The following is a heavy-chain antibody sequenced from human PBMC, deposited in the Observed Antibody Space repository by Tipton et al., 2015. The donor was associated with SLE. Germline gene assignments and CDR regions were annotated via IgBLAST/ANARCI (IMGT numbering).Heavy chain of an antibody. CDR3: ARAQLGIRGIDY. CDR2: IYYSGST. CDR1: GVSISSGSYY. V-gene: IGHV4-61*10. Sequence: TLSLTCTVSGVSISSGSYYWSWIRQPAGKGLEWIGYIYYSGSTNYNPSLKSRVTISVDTSKNQFSLKLSSVTAADTAVYYCARAQLGIRGIDYWGQGTLVTVSS. J-gene: IGHJ4*02. D-gene: IGHD7-27*01.